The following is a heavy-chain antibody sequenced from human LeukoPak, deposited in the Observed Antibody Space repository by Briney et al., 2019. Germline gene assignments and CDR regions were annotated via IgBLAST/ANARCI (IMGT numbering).Heavy chain of an antibody. D-gene: IGHD3-10*02. V-gene: IGHV3-23*01. CDR2: ISHTGDST. CDR3: TRGMLRQPPDY. Sequence: GGTLRLSRAASGFTFSGYGMNWVRQAPGTRLEWVSAISHTGDSTYYADSVKGRFTISRDNSKNTPYLQMNSLRVEDTAIYYCTRGMLRQPPDYWGQGMLVTVSS. J-gene: IGHJ4*02. CDR1: GFTFSGYG.